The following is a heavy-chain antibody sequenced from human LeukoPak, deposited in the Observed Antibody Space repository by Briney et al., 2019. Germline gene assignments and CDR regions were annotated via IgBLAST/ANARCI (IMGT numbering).Heavy chain of an antibody. CDR3: AREGYCSGGSCSPAY. CDR1: GGTFSSYA. D-gene: IGHD2-15*01. Sequence: SVKVSCKASGGTFSSYAISWVRQAPGQGLEWMGGIIPIFGTANYAQKFQGGVTITADESTSTAYMELSSLRSEDTAVYYCAREGYCSGGSCSPAYWGQGTLVTVSS. V-gene: IGHV1-69*01. CDR2: IIPIFGTA. J-gene: IGHJ4*02.